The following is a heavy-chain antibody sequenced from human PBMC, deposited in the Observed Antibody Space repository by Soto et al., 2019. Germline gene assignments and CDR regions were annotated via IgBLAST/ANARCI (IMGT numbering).Heavy chain of an antibody. V-gene: IGHV4-61*01. Sequence: PSETLSLTCTVSGGSVNSGIYYWSWIRQPPGKGLEWIGYIYYSGSTNYNPSLKSRVTISVDTSKNQFSLKLSSVTAADTTVYYCARAYSGSYLDYWGQGTLVTVSS. CDR1: GGSVNSGIYY. CDR2: IYYSGST. D-gene: IGHD1-26*01. J-gene: IGHJ4*02. CDR3: ARAYSGSYLDY.